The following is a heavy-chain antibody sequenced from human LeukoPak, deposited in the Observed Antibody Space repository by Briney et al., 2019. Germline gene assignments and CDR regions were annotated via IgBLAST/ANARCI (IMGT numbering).Heavy chain of an antibody. D-gene: IGHD3-10*01. CDR1: GASISSGDYS. CDR3: ARVMDYYGSGESDY. V-gene: IGHV4-30-2*01. CDR2: LYHTGST. Sequence: SETLSLTCAVSGASISSGDYSWSWIRQPPGKGLEWIGYLYHTGSTYDNPSRRSRLSISVDRSKNQFSLELTSVTAADTAVYYCARVMDYYGSGESDYWGQGTLVTVSS. J-gene: IGHJ4*02.